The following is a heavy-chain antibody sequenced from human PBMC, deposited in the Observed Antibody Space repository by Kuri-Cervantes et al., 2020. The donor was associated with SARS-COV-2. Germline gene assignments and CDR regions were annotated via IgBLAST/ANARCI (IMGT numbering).Heavy chain of an antibody. J-gene: IGHJ4*02. Sequence: GESLKISCAASGFTFSSYSMNWVRQAPGKGLEWVSSISSSSSYVYYADSVKGRFTISRDNAKNSLYLQMNSLRAEDTAVYYCARSVDTAMVDRRPFDYWGQGTLVTVSS. CDR1: GFTFSSYS. V-gene: IGHV3-21*01. D-gene: IGHD5-18*01. CDR2: ISSSSSYV. CDR3: ARSVDTAMVDRRPFDY.